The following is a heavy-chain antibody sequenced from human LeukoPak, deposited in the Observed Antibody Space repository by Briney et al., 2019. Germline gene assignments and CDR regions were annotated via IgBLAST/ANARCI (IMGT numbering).Heavy chain of an antibody. Sequence: GGSLRLSCEVSGFTVSRHFMSWARQAPGKGLDWVSVLYDDGTTHYADSVKGRFTISRDTSQNILYLEMNSLRADDTAVYYCARELLYHYYEYWGQGTLVTVSA. CDR1: GFTVSRHF. V-gene: IGHV3-53*01. CDR2: LYDDGTT. CDR3: ARELLYHYYEY. D-gene: IGHD2-2*01. J-gene: IGHJ4*02.